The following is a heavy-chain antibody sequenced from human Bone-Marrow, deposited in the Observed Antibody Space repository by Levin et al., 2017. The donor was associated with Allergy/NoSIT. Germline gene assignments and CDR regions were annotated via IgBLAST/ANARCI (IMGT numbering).Heavy chain of an antibody. CDR1: AFTFGDYA. J-gene: IGHJ4*02. Sequence: QAGGSLRLSCTGSAFTFGDYAMSWFRQAPGKGLEWVGFIRSKDYGGATEYAASVKGRFTISRDDSKSIAYLQMNSLKTEDTAIYYCASTMERQLWFFSGGPNFDYWGQGTLVTVSS. D-gene: IGHD5-18*01. V-gene: IGHV3-49*03. CDR3: ASTMERQLWFFSGGPNFDY. CDR2: IRSKDYGGAT.